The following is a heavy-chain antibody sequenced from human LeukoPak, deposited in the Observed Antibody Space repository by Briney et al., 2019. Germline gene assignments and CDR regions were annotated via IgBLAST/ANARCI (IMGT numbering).Heavy chain of an antibody. V-gene: IGHV4-34*01. CDR3: ARSSSYAIYYYYGMDV. CDR2: INHSGST. D-gene: IGHD2-2*01. J-gene: IGHJ6*02. Sequence: PSETLSLTCAVYGGSFSGYYWSWIRQLPGKGLEWIGEINHSGSTNYNPSLKSRVTISVDTSKNQFSLKLSSVTAADTAVYYCARSSSYAIYYYYGMDVWGQGTTVTVSS. CDR1: GGSFSGYY.